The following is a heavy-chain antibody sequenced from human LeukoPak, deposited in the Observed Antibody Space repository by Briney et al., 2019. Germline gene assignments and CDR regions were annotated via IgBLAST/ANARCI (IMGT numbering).Heavy chain of an antibody. CDR2: ISANNGNA. J-gene: IGHJ6*03. D-gene: IGHD2-15*01. V-gene: IGHV1-18*01. CDR1: GYTFSSYG. CDR3: ARDQVVGAYMDV. Sequence: ASVKVSCKASGYTFSSYGISWVRQAPGQGLEWMGWISANNGNAKYAKKFQGRVTMTTDTSTSTAYMELRSLRSDDTAFYYCARDQVVGAYMDVWGKGTTVTVSS.